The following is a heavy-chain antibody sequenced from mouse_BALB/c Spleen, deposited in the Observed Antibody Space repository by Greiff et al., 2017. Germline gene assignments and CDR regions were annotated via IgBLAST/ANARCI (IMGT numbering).Heavy chain of an antibody. CDR2: IYPSDSYT. J-gene: IGHJ4*01. Sequence: QVQLQQPGAELVRPGASVKLSCKASGYTFTSYWINWVKQRPGQGLEWIGNIYPSDSYTNYNQKFKDKATLTVDKSSSTAYMQLSSPTSEDSAVYYCTRSGGPAMDYWGQGTSVTVSS. V-gene: IGHV1-69*02. CDR3: TRSGGPAMDY. D-gene: IGHD3-2*02. CDR1: GYTFTSYW.